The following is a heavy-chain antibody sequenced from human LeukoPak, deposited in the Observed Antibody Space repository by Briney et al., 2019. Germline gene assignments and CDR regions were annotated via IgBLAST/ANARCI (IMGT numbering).Heavy chain of an antibody. D-gene: IGHD3-16*01. CDR3: TTGPSYGYEW. CDR1: GMTFSNHW. J-gene: IGHJ4*02. Sequence: GGSLRHSCAASGMTFSNHWMHWVRQSPGKGLVWVSLIKTDGRTTIYADSVKGRFTISRDNGKSTLYLQMNSLRAEDTAIYYCTTGPSYGYEWWGQGTVVTVS. V-gene: IGHV3-74*01. CDR2: IKTDGRTT.